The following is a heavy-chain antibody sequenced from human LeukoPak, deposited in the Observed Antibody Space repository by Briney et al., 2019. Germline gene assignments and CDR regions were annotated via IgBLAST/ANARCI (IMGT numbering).Heavy chain of an antibody. J-gene: IGHJ4*02. V-gene: IGHV4-30-4*08. CDR1: GGSISSGDYY. Sequence: SQTLSLTCTVSGGSISSGDYYWSLIRQPPGKGLEWIGYIYYSGSTYYNPSLKSRVTISVDTSKNQFSLKLSSVTAADTAVYYCARASRYQLLFDYWGQGTLVTVSS. CDR2: IYYSGST. CDR3: ARASRYQLLFDY. D-gene: IGHD2-2*01.